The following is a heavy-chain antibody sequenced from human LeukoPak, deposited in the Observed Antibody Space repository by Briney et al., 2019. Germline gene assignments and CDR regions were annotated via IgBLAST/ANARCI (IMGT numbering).Heavy chain of an antibody. D-gene: IGHD3-9*01. V-gene: IGHV1-18*01. J-gene: IGHJ5*02. CDR3: ARVTLEYYDILTGYSYWFDP. CDR1: GYTFTSYG. CDR2: ISDYNGNT. Sequence: GASVKVSCKASGYTFTSYGISWVRQAPGQGLEWMGWISDYNGNTNYAQKLQGRVTMTTDTSTSTAYMELRSLRSDDTAVYYCARVTLEYYDILTGYSYWFDPWGQGTLVTVSS.